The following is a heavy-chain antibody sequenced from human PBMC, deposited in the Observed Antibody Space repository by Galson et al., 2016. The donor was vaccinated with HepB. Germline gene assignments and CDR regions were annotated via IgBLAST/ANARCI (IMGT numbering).Heavy chain of an antibody. Sequence: SVKVSCKASGGTFSTFTFTWVRQAPGQGLEWMGRIIPFLGLTNYAQKFQGRATISADKSTKTAYMELISLRFEDSAVYYCATARGSSHPIDPWGQGTLLTVSS. V-gene: IGHV1-69*10. CDR3: ATARGSSHPIDP. CDR2: IIPFLGLT. CDR1: GGTFSTFT. J-gene: IGHJ5*02. D-gene: IGHD6-13*01.